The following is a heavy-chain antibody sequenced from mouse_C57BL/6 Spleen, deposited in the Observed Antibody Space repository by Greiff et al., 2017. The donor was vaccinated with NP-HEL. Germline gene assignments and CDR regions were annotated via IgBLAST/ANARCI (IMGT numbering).Heavy chain of an antibody. V-gene: IGHV1-19*01. J-gene: IGHJ4*01. CDR3: ARNSNSYYAMDY. D-gene: IGHD2-5*01. Sequence: VQLKESGPVLVKPGASVKMSCKASGYTFTDYYMNWVKQSHGKSLEWIGVINPYNGGTSYNQKFKGKATLTVDKSSSTAYMELNSLTSEDSAVYYCARNSNSYYAMDYWGQGTSVTVSS. CDR1: GYTFTDYY. CDR2: INPYNGGT.